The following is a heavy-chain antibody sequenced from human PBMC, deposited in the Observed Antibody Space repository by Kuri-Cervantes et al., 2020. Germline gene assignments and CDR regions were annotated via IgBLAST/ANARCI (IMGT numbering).Heavy chain of an antibody. CDR3: ARDASIAAAWVWFDP. Sequence: GESLKISCAASGFTFNSYAMHWVRQAPGKGLEWVAVISYDGSNKYYADSVKGRFTISRDNSKNTLYLQMNSLRAEDTAVYYCARDASIAAAWVWFDPWGQGTLVTVSS. V-gene: IGHV3-30-3*01. J-gene: IGHJ5*02. CDR1: GFTFNSYA. CDR2: ISYDGSNK. D-gene: IGHD6-13*01.